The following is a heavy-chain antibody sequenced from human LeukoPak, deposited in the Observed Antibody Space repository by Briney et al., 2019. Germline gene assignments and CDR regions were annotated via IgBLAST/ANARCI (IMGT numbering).Heavy chain of an antibody. Sequence: TSSETLSLTCTISGGSISSYYWSWIRQPPGKGLEWIGYIYYSGSTNYNPSLKSRVTISVDTSKNQFSLKLSSVTAADTAVYYCARDNDFWSGNGGFDYWGQGTLVTVSS. CDR1: GGSISSYY. CDR2: IYYSGST. D-gene: IGHD3-3*01. J-gene: IGHJ4*02. CDR3: ARDNDFWSGNGGFDY. V-gene: IGHV4-59*01.